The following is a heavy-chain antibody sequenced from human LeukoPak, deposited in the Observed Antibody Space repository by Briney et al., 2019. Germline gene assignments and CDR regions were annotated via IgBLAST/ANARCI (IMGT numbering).Heavy chain of an antibody. D-gene: IGHD5-18*01. V-gene: IGHV3-11*06. CDR2: ISSSSSDT. CDR1: GFTFSNYY. Sequence: PGGSLRLSCAASGFTFSNYYMIWIRQAPGKGLEWVSYISSSSSDTNYADSVKGRFTISRDNAKNSLYLLMNSLRAEDTAVYYCARGYSNGYKYWGQGTLVTVSS. CDR3: ARGYSNGYKY. J-gene: IGHJ4*02.